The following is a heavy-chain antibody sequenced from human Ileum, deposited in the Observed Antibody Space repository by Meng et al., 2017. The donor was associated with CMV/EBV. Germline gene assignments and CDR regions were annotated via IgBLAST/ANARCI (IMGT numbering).Heavy chain of an antibody. V-gene: IGHV6-1*01. J-gene: IGHJ4*02. Sequence: LRLSCAIFGDSVSSNSAAWNWIRQSPSRGLEWLGRTYYRSKWYNDYAVSVKSRITINPDTSKNQFSLQLNSVTPEDTAVYYCARDIAAAGREAGNFDYWGQGTLVTVSS. CDR3: ARDIAAAGREAGNFDY. D-gene: IGHD6-13*01. CDR2: TYYRSKWYN. CDR1: GDSVSSNSAA.